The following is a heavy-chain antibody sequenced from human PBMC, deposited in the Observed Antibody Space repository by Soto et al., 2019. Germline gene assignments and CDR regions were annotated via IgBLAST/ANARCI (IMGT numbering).Heavy chain of an antibody. Sequence: GESLKISCKGSGYSCTSYWIGWVHQMPGKGLEWMGIIYPGDSDTRYSPSFQGPVTISADKSISTAYLQWSSLKASDTAMYYCARHGSGSYYQNRYYYYMDVWGKGTTVTVSS. CDR1: GYSCTSYW. V-gene: IGHV5-51*07. CDR2: IYPGDSDT. J-gene: IGHJ6*03. CDR3: ARHGSGSYYQNRYYYYMDV. D-gene: IGHD3-10*01.